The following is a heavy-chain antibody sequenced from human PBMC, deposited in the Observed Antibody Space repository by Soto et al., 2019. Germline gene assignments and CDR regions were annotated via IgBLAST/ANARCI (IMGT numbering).Heavy chain of an antibody. CDR2: INHSGST. CDR1: GGSFSGYY. V-gene: IGHV4-34*01. CDR3: ARGAGFRGSGSPTQI. J-gene: IGHJ4*02. Sequence: QVQLQQWGAGLLKPSETLSLTCAVYGGSFSGYYWSWIRQPPGKGLEWIGEINHSGSTNYNPSLKSRVTISVDTSKNQFSLTLSSVTAADTAVYYCARGAGFRGSGSPTQIWGQGTLVTVSS. D-gene: IGHD3-10*01.